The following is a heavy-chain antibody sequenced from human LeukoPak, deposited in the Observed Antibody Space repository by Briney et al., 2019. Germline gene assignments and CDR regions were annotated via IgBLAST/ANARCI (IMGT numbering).Heavy chain of an antibody. CDR3: ARAPQFSSGWYGPFDY. D-gene: IGHD6-19*01. Sequence: GESPKISCKGSGYYFTNYWIGWIRQMPGKGLEWMGIIYSGDSATRNSPSFQGQVNMSAAKSISTAYLQWSSLKAPDTAMYYCARAPQFSSGWYGPFDYWGQGSLVTVSS. CDR2: IYSGDSAT. CDR1: GYYFTNYW. J-gene: IGHJ4*02. V-gene: IGHV5-51*01.